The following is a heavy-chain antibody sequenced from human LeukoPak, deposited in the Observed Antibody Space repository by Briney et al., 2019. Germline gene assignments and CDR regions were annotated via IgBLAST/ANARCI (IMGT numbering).Heavy chain of an antibody. D-gene: IGHD2-15*01. V-gene: IGHV4-39*07. Sequence: PSETLSLTCTVSGGSISSSSYYWSWIRQPPGKGLEWIGEINHSGSTNYNPSLKSRVTISVDTSKNQFSLKLSSVTAADTAVYYCARGRAAKLDYWGQGTLVTVSS. CDR3: ARGRAAKLDY. CDR2: INHSGST. CDR1: GGSISSSSYY. J-gene: IGHJ4*02.